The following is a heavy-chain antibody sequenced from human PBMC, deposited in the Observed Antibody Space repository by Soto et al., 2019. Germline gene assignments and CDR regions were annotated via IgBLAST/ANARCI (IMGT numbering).Heavy chain of an antibody. CDR2: IYHSGST. Sequence: QLQLQESGSGLVKPSQTLSLTCAVSGGSISSGGYSWSWIRQPPGKGLEWIGYIYHSGSTYYNPSLKSRVTISVDRSKTQFSLKLSSVTAADTAVYYCARVMITFGGVIVFDYWGQGTLVTVSS. V-gene: IGHV4-30-2*01. CDR3: ARVMITFGGVIVFDY. CDR1: GGSISSGGYS. D-gene: IGHD3-16*02. J-gene: IGHJ4*02.